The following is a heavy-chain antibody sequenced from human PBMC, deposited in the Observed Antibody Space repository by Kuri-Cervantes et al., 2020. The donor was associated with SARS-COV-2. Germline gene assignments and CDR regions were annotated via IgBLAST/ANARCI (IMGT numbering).Heavy chain of an antibody. Sequence: GGSLRLSCAASGFTFSSYGMHWVRQAPGKGLEWVAVISYDGSNKYYADSVKGRFTISRDNSKNTLYLQMNSLRAEDTAMYYCAKDAGDKGMDVWGQGTTVTVSS. CDR1: GFTFSSYG. CDR2: ISYDGSNK. V-gene: IGHV3-30*18. CDR3: AKDAGDKGMDV. J-gene: IGHJ6*02.